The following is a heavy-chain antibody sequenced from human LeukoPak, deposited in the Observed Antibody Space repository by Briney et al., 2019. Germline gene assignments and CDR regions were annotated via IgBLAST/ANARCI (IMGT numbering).Heavy chain of an antibody. CDR1: GGSISSHY. D-gene: IGHD6-19*01. CDR3: ASSSSGWYYFDY. V-gene: IGHV4-59*11. CDR2: IYYSGST. Sequence: SETLSLTCTVSGGSISSHYWSWIRQPPGKGLEWIGYIYYSGSTNYNPSLKSRVTISVETSRNQFSLKVSSVTAADTAVYYCASSSSGWYYFDYWGQGTLVTVSS. J-gene: IGHJ4*02.